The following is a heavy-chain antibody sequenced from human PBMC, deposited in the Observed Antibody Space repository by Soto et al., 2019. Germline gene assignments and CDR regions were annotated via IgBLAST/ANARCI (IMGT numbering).Heavy chain of an antibody. CDR3: ARERVVLVRAAVRVWDDYQYFGMDV. D-gene: IGHD2-2*02. V-gene: IGHV4-34*01. Sequence: QVQLQQWGAGLLKPSETLSLSCAIYGGSFSDDYWSWIRQPPGKGLEWIGKISHSGSTNYNPSLKSRVTKSADTYKNQFSLRLNSVTAADTAVYYCARERVVLVRAAVRVWDDYQYFGMDVWGQGTTVTVSS. J-gene: IGHJ6*02. CDR2: ISHSGST. CDR1: GGSFSDDY.